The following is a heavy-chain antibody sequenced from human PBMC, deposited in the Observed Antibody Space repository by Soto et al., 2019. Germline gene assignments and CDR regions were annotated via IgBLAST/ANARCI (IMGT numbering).Heavy chain of an antibody. J-gene: IGHJ6*02. CDR2: INAGNGNT. V-gene: IGHV1-3*05. CDR1: GYTFTSYA. Sequence: QVQLVQSGAEEKKPGASVKVSCKASGYTFTSYAMHWVRQAPGQRLEWMGCINAGNGNTEDSQKFQGRVTITRDTSASTAYMELSSLRSEDTAVYYCASFSKVYYYYGMDVWGQGTTVTVSS. CDR3: ASFSKVYYYYGMDV.